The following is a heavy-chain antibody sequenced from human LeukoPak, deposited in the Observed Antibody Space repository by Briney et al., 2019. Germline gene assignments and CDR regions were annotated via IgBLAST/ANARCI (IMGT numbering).Heavy chain of an antibody. D-gene: IGHD3-10*01. CDR1: GFALKSFN. CDR3: ARVAVSGPTGWFEY. V-gene: IGHV3-21*01. Sequence: PAGNLRRYCAGSGFALKSFNLRWLRQGPGKGLEGVSSTGSTSAYIYYADSVKGRFTMSRANVANVVYLQRNSLGAEDMDEYSCARVAVSGPTGWFEYWGQGPLVTVSS. CDR2: TGSTSAYI. J-gene: IGHJ1*01.